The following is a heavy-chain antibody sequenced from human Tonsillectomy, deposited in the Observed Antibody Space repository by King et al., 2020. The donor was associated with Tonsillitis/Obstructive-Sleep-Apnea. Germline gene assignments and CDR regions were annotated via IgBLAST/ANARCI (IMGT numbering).Heavy chain of an antibody. V-gene: IGHV3-15*01. D-gene: IGHD6-6*01. CDR2: IKSKIDDGTT. CDR3: TRDRIKALVLGYYYYMDF. Sequence: QLVQSGGGLVKAGGSLRLSCAASGFTFSNAWMSWVRQAPGKGLEWVGRIKSKIDDGTTDYAAPVKGRFTISRDDSKNTLYLQINSLKSEDTAVYYCTRDRIKALVLGYYYYMDFWGKGTTVTVSS. J-gene: IGHJ6*03. CDR1: GFTFSNAW.